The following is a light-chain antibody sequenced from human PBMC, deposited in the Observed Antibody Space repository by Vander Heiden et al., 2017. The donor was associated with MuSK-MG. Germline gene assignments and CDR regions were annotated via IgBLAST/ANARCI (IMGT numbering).Light chain of an antibody. CDR3: QQSYYAPQMHT. Sequence: DIQMTQSPSSLSASVGDRVTITCRASQSVSTYLNWYQQKPGRAPNLLIYDASSLQTGVPSRFSGSGSGTDFTLTISSLQPEDFATYYCQQSYYAPQMHTFGQGTKLEIK. V-gene: IGKV1-39*01. CDR2: DAS. J-gene: IGKJ2*01. CDR1: QSVSTY.